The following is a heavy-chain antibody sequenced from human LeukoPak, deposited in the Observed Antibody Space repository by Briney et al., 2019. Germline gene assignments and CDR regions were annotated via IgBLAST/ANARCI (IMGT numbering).Heavy chain of an antibody. Sequence: GGSLRLSCAASGFTFSSYWMHWDRQAPGEGLVWVSRINTDGSSTNYADSVKGRFTTSRDNAKNTLYLQMNSLRAEDTAVYYCARDLMGAPGYWGQGTLVTVSS. J-gene: IGHJ4*02. D-gene: IGHD1-26*01. CDR1: GFTFSSYW. CDR2: INTDGSST. V-gene: IGHV3-74*01. CDR3: ARDLMGAPGY.